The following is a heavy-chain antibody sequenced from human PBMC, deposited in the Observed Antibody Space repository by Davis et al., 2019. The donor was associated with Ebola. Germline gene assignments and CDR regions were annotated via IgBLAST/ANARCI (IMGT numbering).Heavy chain of an antibody. CDR1: GLTFSSYW. CDR3: AGGKDSSGWYGDDAFDF. CDR2: IKQDGSEK. D-gene: IGHD6-19*01. J-gene: IGHJ3*01. V-gene: IGHV3-7*01. Sequence: GGSLRLSCAASGLTFSSYWMSWVRQAPGKGLEWVANIKQDGSEKYYVDSVKGRFTISRDNAKNSLYLQMNSLRAEDTAVYYCAGGKDSSGWYGDDAFDFWGQGTMVTV.